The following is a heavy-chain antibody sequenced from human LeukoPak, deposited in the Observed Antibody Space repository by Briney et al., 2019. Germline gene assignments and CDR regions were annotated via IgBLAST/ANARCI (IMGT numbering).Heavy chain of an antibody. D-gene: IGHD6-19*01. Sequence: GRSLRLSCVAAGFTFSSYDMHWVRQATGKGLEWVSAIGKAGDTYYLGSVKGRFTISRENAKNSLYLQMNSLRAGDTAVYYCVRDPSGWGMDVWGQGTTVTVSS. CDR3: VRDPSGWGMDV. J-gene: IGHJ6*02. CDR2: IGKAGDT. CDR1: GFTFSSYD. V-gene: IGHV3-13*01.